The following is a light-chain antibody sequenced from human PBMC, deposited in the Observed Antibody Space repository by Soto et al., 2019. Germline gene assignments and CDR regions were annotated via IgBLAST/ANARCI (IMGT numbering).Light chain of an antibody. Sequence: QSALTQPASVSGSPGQSITISCTGTSSDVGYYNYVSWYQHHPGKVPKLMIYEVSNRPSGVSNRFSGSKSGNTASLTISGLQDEDEADYYCSSYTPSGTQVFGGGTKLTVL. CDR3: SSYTPSGTQV. CDR1: SSDVGYYNY. V-gene: IGLV2-14*01. CDR2: EVS. J-gene: IGLJ3*02.